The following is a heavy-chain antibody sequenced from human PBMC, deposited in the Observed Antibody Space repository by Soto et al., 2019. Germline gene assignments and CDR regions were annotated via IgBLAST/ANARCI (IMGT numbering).Heavy chain of an antibody. CDR3: ASGGLELRFFYYGMDV. J-gene: IGHJ6*02. CDR2: INPNSGGT. CDR1: GYTFTGYY. V-gene: IGHV1-2*02. D-gene: IGHD1-7*01. Sequence: ASVKVSCKASGYTFTGYYMHWVRQAPGQGLEWMGWINPNSGGTNYAQKFQGRVTMTRDTSISTAYMELSRLRSDDTAVYYCASGGLELRFFYYGMDVWGQGTTVTVSS.